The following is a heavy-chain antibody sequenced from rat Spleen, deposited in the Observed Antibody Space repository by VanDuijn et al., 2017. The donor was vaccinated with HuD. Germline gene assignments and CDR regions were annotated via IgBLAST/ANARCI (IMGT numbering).Heavy chain of an antibody. CDR3: AKDLNYGYPDY. CDR2: INTDGGSA. CDR1: GFTFSSYW. Sequence: EVQLVETGGGLVQPGRSLKLSCVASGFTFSSYWMYWIRQAPGKGLEWVSSINTDGGSAYYPDSVKGRFTISRNNAENTVYLQMNSLRSEDTATYYCAKDLNYGYPDYWGQGVMVTVSS. J-gene: IGHJ2*01. V-gene: IGHV5-58*01. D-gene: IGHD1-7*01.